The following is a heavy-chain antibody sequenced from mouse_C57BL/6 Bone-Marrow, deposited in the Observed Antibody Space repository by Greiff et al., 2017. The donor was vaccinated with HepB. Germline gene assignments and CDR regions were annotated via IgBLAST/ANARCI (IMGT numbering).Heavy chain of an antibody. CDR3: TRSDDGYYRYWFAY. CDR1: GYTFTDYE. V-gene: IGHV1-15*01. CDR2: IDPETGGT. J-gene: IGHJ3*01. Sequence: VQLQQSGAELVRPGASVTLSCKASGYTFTDYEMHWVKQTPVHGLEWIGAIDPETGGTAYNQKFKGKAILTADTSSSTAYMELRSLTSKDSAVYYCTRSDDGYYRYWFAYWGQGTLVTVSA. D-gene: IGHD2-3*01.